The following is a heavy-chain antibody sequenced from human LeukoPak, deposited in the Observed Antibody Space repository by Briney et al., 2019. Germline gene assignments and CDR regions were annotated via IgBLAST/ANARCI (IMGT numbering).Heavy chain of an antibody. CDR1: GFTFSSYG. CDR2: IRYDGSNK. V-gene: IGHV3-30*02. J-gene: IGHJ3*02. CDR3: AKDIGWLLEDVGAFDI. Sequence: PGGSLRLSCAASGFTFSSYGMHWVRQAPGKGLEWVAFIRYDGSNKYYADSVKGRFTISRDNSKNTLYLQMNSLRAEDTAVYYCAKDIGWLLEDVGAFDIWGQGTMVTVSS. D-gene: IGHD3-22*01.